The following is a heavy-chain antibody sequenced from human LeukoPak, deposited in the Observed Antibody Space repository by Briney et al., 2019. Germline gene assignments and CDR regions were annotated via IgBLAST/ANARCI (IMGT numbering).Heavy chain of an antibody. D-gene: IGHD4-17*01. J-gene: IGHJ4*02. V-gene: IGHV3-23*01. CDR1: GFTFSSYA. CDR2: ISGSGGST. CDR3: AKGELTVTYRTTFDY. Sequence: GGSLRLSCAASGFTFSSYAMSWVRQAPGKGLEWVSAISGSGGSTYYADSVKGRFTISRDNSKNTLYLQMNSLRAEDTAVYYCAKGELTVTYRTTFDYWSQGTLVTVSS.